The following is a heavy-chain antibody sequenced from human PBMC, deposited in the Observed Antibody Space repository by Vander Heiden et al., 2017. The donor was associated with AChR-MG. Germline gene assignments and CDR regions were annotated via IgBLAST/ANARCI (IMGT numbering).Heavy chain of an antibody. Sequence: EVQLVESGGGLVQPGESLRLPCAASGFTVSSNYMSWVRQAPGKGLEWVSIIYSGGGTYYADSVKGRFTISRDNSKNTLYLQMNSLRAEDTAVYYCARPTYYYGSGNEADYWGQGTLVTVSS. V-gene: IGHV3-66*01. D-gene: IGHD3-10*01. CDR1: GFTVSSNY. J-gene: IGHJ4*02. CDR3: ARPTYYYGSGNEADY. CDR2: IYSGGGT.